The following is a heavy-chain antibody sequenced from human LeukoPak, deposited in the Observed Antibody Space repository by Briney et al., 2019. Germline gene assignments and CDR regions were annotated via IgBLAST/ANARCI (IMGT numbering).Heavy chain of an antibody. CDR1: GFTFSSYA. D-gene: IGHD3-16*01. J-gene: IGHJ3*02. CDR3: AKDQWGAFDI. Sequence: GGSLRLSCAASGFTFSSYAMRWVRQTPGKGLEFVSRLSGNAERTYYADSAKGRFTISRDNSKNTVHLQMNSLRAEYTAIYYCAKDQWGAFDIRGQGTIVTVSS. CDR2: LSGNAERT. V-gene: IGHV3-23*01.